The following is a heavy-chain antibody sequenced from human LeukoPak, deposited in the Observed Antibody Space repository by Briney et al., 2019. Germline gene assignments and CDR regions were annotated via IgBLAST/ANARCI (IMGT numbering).Heavy chain of an antibody. V-gene: IGHV1-69*13. CDR2: IIPIFGTA. Sequence: SVKVSSKASGGTFSSYAISWVRQAPGQGLEWMGGIIPIFGTANYAQKFQGRVTITADESTSTAYMELSSLRSEDTAVYYCARDGFTYYDSSGSRVYGMDVWGQGTTVTVSS. CDR3: ARDGFTYYDSSGSRVYGMDV. CDR1: GGTFSSYA. J-gene: IGHJ6*02. D-gene: IGHD3-22*01.